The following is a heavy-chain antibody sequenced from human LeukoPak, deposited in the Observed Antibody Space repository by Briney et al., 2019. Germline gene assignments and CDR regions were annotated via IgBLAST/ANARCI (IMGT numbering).Heavy chain of an antibody. CDR1: GFTFSRYG. CDR3: ARGRRATTVTTIFTNYYYFGMDV. D-gene: IGHD4-17*01. Sequence: GGTLRLFRAASGFTFSRYGMQWVRQAPSKGREGGADIWYDGRNKNYAASVKGQFTISKDNSKTTLYLQINSLHAEHTAVYSCARGRRATTVTTIFTNYYYFGMDVWGQGPTLTVSS. J-gene: IGHJ6*02. CDR2: IWYDGRNK. V-gene: IGHV3-33*01.